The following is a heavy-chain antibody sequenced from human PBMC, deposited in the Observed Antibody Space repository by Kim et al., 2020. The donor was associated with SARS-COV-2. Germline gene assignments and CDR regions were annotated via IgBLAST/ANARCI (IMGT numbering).Heavy chain of an antibody. J-gene: IGHJ4*02. CDR2: IYYSGST. CDR1: GGSISSGDYY. CDR3: ARAGSYGDSFDY. V-gene: IGHV4-30-4*01. Sequence: SETLSLTCTVSGGSISSGDYYWSWIRQPPGKGLEWIGYIYYSGSTYYNPSLKSRVTISVDTSKNQFSLKLSSVTAADTAVYYCARAGSYGDSFDYWGQGTLVTVSS. D-gene: IGHD4-17*01.